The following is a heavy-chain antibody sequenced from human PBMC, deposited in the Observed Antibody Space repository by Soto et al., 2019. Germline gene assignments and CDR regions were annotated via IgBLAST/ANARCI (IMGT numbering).Heavy chain of an antibody. Sequence: QVQLQEWGPGLVKPSETLSLTCTVSGGSITTYYWSWIRQPAGKGLEWIGRIYSGGSTNYNPSLRSRVTVSVDMSTNQFSLKLSSVTAADTAVYYSARGPGGFGEFSLDYWGQGTLVTVSS. J-gene: IGHJ4*02. CDR2: IYSGGST. V-gene: IGHV4-4*07. D-gene: IGHD3-10*01. CDR1: GGSITTYY. CDR3: ARGPGGFGEFSLDY.